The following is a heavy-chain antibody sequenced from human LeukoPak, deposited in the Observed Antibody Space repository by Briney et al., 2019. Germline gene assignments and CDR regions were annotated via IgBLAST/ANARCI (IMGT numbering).Heavy chain of an antibody. J-gene: IGHJ6*02. CDR2: IYHSGST. Sequence: SETLSLTCAVSGGSISSSNWWSWVRQPPGKGLEWIGEIYHSGSTNYNPSLKSRVTISVDESKNQSSLKLSSVTAADTAVYYCARAEADYYYYGMDVWGQGTTVTVSS. CDR3: ARAEADYYYYGMDV. V-gene: IGHV4-4*02. CDR1: GGSISSSNW.